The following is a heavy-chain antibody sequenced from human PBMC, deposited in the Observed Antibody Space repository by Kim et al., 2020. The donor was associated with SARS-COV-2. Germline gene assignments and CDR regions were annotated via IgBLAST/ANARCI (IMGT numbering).Heavy chain of an antibody. CDR1: GFTFSSYA. D-gene: IGHD3-3*01. CDR2: ISYDGSNK. J-gene: IGHJ6*03. CDR3: ARDSEITIFGVVSFDYYYYMDV. V-gene: IGHV3-30-3*01. Sequence: GGSLRLSCAASGFTFSSYAMHWVRQAPGKGLEWVAVISYDGSNKYYADSVKGRFTISRDNSKNTLYLQMNSLRAEDTAVYYCARDSEITIFGVVSFDYYYYMDVWGKGTTVTVSS.